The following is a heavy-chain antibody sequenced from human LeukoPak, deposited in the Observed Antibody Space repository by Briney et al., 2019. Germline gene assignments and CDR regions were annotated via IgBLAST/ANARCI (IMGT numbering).Heavy chain of an antibody. CDR3: VRAGGSSWSDF. Sequence: PGGSLRLSCAASGFTFSSYDMHWVRQATGKGLEWVSAIGTAGDTYYPGSVKGRFTISRDNAKNSVFVQMNGLRVEDTAVYYCVRAGGSSWSDFWGQGTLVTVSS. CDR1: GFTFSSYD. CDR2: IGTAGDT. D-gene: IGHD6-13*01. V-gene: IGHV3-13*01. J-gene: IGHJ4*02.